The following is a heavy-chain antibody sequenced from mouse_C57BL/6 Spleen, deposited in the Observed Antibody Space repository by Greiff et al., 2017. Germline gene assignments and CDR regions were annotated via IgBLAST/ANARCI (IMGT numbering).Heavy chain of an antibody. V-gene: IGHV3-6*01. CDR3: ARGGMQLGRDFDY. D-gene: IGHD4-1*02. CDR2: ISYDGSN. Sequence: EVKLQESGPGLVKPSQSLSLTCSVTGYSITSGYYWNWIRQFPGNKLEWMGYISYDGSNNYNPSLKNRISITRDTSKNQFFLKLNSVTTEDTATYYCARGGMQLGRDFDYWGQGTTLTVSS. J-gene: IGHJ2*01. CDR1: GYSITSGYY.